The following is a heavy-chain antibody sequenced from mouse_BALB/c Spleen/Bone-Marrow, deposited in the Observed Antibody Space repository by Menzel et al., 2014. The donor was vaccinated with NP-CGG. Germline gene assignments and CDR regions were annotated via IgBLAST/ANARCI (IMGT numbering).Heavy chain of an antibody. CDR1: GYTFTDYT. J-gene: IGHJ2*01. Sequence: LVESGAELASPGASVKMSCKASGYTFTDYTIQWVKQRPGQGPEWIGYVNPRSGCANYNQKFKDKATLTADKSSSTAFMQLSSLTSEDSAVYYCARPKGFALDYWGQGTALTVSS. CDR3: ARPKGFALDY. CDR2: VNPRSGCA. V-gene: IGHV1-4*01.